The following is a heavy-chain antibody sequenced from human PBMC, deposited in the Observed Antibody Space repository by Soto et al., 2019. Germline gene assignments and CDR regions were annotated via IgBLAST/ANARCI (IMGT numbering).Heavy chain of an antibody. CDR3: ARAHDTYVLLWFGEWRDYYYYYMDV. D-gene: IGHD3-10*01. Sequence: ASVKVSCKASGYTFTSYGISWVRQAPGQGLEWMGWISAYNGNTNYAQKLQGRVTMTTDTSTSTAYMELRSLRSDDTAVYYCARAHDTYVLLWFGEWRDYYYYYMDVWGKGTTVTVSS. CDR2: ISAYNGNT. CDR1: GYTFTSYG. V-gene: IGHV1-18*01. J-gene: IGHJ6*03.